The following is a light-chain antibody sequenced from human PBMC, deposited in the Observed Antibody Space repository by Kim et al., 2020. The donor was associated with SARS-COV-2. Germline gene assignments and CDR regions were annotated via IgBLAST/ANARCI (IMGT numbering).Light chain of an antibody. CDR2: WAS. J-gene: IGKJ2*01. Sequence: RATINCKSSQSVLYSSNNKNYLAWYQQKPGQPPKLLIYWASTRESGVPDRFSGSGSGTDFTLTISSLQAEDVAVYYCQQYYSTPRVFGQGTKLEI. V-gene: IGKV4-1*01. CDR1: QSVLYSSNNKNY. CDR3: QQYYSTPRV.